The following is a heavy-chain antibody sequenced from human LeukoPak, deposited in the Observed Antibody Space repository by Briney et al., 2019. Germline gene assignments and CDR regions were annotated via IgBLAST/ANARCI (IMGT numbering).Heavy chain of an antibody. Sequence: SVEVSCKASGGTFSSYAISWVRQAPGQGLEWMGGIIPIFGTANYAQKFKGRVTITTDESTSTAYMELSSLRSEDTAVYYCARASIAAQGYYYYMDVWGKGTTVTVSS. CDR3: ARASIAAQGYYYYMDV. CDR2: IIPIFGTA. CDR1: GGTFSSYA. D-gene: IGHD6-6*01. V-gene: IGHV1-69*05. J-gene: IGHJ6*03.